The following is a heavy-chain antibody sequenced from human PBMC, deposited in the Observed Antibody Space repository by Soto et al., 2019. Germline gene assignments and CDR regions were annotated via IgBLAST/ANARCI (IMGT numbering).Heavy chain of an antibody. CDR2: IIPILGIA. J-gene: IGHJ6*03. CDR3: ARGYISGYEIPTAGYYYYYYMDV. Sequence: ASVKVSCKASGGTFSSYTISWVRQAPGQGLEWMGRIIPILGIANYAQKFQGRVTITADKSTSTAYMELSSLRSEDTAVYYCARGYISGYEIPTAGYYYYYYMDVWGKGTTVTVSS. V-gene: IGHV1-69*02. D-gene: IGHD5-12*01. CDR1: GGTFSSYT.